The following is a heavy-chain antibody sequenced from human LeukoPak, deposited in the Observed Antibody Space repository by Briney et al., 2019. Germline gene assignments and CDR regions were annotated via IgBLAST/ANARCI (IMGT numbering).Heavy chain of an antibody. J-gene: IGHJ4*02. CDR2: IKQGGSEK. CDR1: RFTFSTYW. V-gene: IGHV3-7*01. Sequence: GGSLRLSCAASRFTFSTYWMSWVRQAPGKGLEWVANIKQGGSEKYYVDSVKGRFTISRDNAKNSLYLQMNSLRAEDTAVYYCAEAAGLTGYWGQGTLVTVSS. D-gene: IGHD1-1*01. CDR3: AEAAGLTGY.